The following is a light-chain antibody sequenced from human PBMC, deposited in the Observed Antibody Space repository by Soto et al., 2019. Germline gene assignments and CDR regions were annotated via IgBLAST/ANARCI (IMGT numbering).Light chain of an antibody. Sequence: EIVLTQSPGTLSLSPGERATLSCRASESVSTNYLAWYQQKPGQAPRLLISGASSRATGIPDRFSGSGSGADFTLTINRLEPEDFAVYSCHQYGSVPLTFGGGTKVEIK. CDR3: HQYGSVPLT. J-gene: IGKJ4*01. V-gene: IGKV3-20*01. CDR1: ESVSTNY. CDR2: GAS.